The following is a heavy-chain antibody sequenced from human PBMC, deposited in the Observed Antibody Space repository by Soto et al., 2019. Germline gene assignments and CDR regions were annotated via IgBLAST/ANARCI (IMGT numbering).Heavy chain of an antibody. J-gene: IGHJ6*02. D-gene: IGHD2-15*01. Sequence: SQTLSLTCAISGDSVSGNSAAWNWIRQSPSRGLEWLGRTYYRSKWYNDYAVSVKSRITVTPDTSKNQFSLHLNSVTPEDTAVYYCARSEEDSDYYYYGMDVWGQGITVTVSS. V-gene: IGHV6-1*01. CDR3: ARSEEDSDYYYYGMDV. CDR2: TYYRSKWYN. CDR1: GDSVSGNSAA.